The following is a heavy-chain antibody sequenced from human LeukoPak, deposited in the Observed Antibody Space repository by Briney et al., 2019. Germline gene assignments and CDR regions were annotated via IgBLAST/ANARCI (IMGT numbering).Heavy chain of an antibody. Sequence: SETLSLTCTVSGGSISSSTYYWGWIRQPPGKGLEWIGSIYYSGSTYYNPSLKSRVTISVDTSKNQFSLKPSSVTAADTAVYYCARLWFGNWFDPWGQGTTVTVSS. V-gene: IGHV4-39*01. D-gene: IGHD3-10*01. CDR2: IYYSGST. CDR3: ARLWFGNWFDP. J-gene: IGHJ5*01. CDR1: GGSISSSTYY.